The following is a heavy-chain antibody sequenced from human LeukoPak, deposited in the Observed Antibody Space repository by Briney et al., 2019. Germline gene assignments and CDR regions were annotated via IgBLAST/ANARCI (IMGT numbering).Heavy chain of an antibody. J-gene: IGHJ4*02. V-gene: IGHV3-23*01. D-gene: IGHD3-22*01. CDR1: GFTFSSYS. CDR3: AKETSYYYDGTGYIDY. CDR2: ISGSGYST. Sequence: GGSLRLSCAASGFTFSSYSMHWVRQAPGKGLEWVSVISGSGYSTYYADSVKGRFTISRDNSKNTLYLQMNSLRAEDTAIYYCAKETSYYYDGTGYIDYWGQETLVTVSS.